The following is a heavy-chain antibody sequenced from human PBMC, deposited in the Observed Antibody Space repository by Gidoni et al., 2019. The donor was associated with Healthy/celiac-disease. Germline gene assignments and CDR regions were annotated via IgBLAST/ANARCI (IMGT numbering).Heavy chain of an antibody. CDR3: ARHGGLAVYYGMDV. D-gene: IGHD4-17*01. Sequence: QLQLQESGPGLVKPSETLSLTCTVSGGSISSSSYYWGWIRQPPGKGLEWIGSIYYSGSTYYNPSLKSRVTISVDTSKNQFSLKLSSVTAADTAVYYCARHGGLAVYYGMDVWGQGTTVTVSS. J-gene: IGHJ6*02. CDR2: IYYSGST. CDR1: GGSISSSSYY. V-gene: IGHV4-39*01.